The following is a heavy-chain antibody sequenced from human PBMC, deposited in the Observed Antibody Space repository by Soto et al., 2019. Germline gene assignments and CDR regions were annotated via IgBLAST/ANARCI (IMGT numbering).Heavy chain of an antibody. CDR2: IIPIFGTA. D-gene: IGHD7-27*01. Sequence: GPSVKVSCKASGGTFSSYALSWVRQAPGQGLEWMGGIIPIFGTANYAQKFQDRVTITADESTSTAYMELSSLRSEDTAVYYCARARLTRDYYGMDVWGQGTTVTVSS. V-gene: IGHV1-69*13. CDR1: GGTFSSYA. CDR3: ARARLTRDYYGMDV. J-gene: IGHJ6*02.